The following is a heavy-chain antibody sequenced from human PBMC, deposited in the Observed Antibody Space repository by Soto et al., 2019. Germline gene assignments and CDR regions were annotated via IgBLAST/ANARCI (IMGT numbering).Heavy chain of an antibody. CDR3: TTDPGDYQDF. CDR2: IKNRVDGGTA. D-gene: IGHD4-17*01. CDR1: GISFTNAW. Sequence: EVQLVESGGDLVKPGGCLRLSCAASGISFTNAWMSWVRQAPGKGLEWVGRIKNRVDGGTADYAAPVRGRFTISRDDSKSTLFLQMNSLEVEDTAVYYCTTDPGDYQDFWGRGTLVTVSS. V-gene: IGHV3-15*01. J-gene: IGHJ4*02.